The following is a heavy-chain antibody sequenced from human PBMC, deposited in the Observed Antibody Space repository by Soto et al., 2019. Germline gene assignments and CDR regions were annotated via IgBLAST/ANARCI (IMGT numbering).Heavy chain of an antibody. Sequence: PGGSLRLSCAASGFTFSSYGMHWVRQAPGKGLEWVAVISYDGSNKYYADSVKGRFTISRDNSKNTLYLQMNSLRAEDTAVYYCATVGHCSGGRCYSPDYWGQGTLVTVYS. J-gene: IGHJ4*02. CDR3: ATVGHCSGGRCYSPDY. CDR1: GFTFSSYG. CDR2: ISYDGSNK. V-gene: IGHV3-30*03. D-gene: IGHD2-15*01.